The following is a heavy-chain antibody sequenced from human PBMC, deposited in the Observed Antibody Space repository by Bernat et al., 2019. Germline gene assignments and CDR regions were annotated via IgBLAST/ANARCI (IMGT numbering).Heavy chain of an antibody. J-gene: IGHJ2*01. CDR3: AHRRLGHWYFDL. Sequence: QITLKESGPTLVKPTQTLTLTCTFSGFSLSTSGVGVGWIRQPPGKALEWLALINWDDDKRYSPSLKSRLTITKDTSKNQVVLTMTNMDPVDTATYYCAHRRLGHWYFDLWGRGTLVTVSS. V-gene: IGHV2-5*02. D-gene: IGHD7-27*01. CDR2: INWDDDK. CDR1: GFSLSTSGVG.